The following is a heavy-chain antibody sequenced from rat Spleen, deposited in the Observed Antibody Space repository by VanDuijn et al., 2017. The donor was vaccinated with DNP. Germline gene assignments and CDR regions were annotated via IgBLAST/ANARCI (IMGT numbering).Heavy chain of an antibody. CDR2: INSAGST. CDR1: GYSITSCCR. J-gene: IGHJ2*01. D-gene: IGHD1-4*01. V-gene: IGHV3-3*01. CDR3: ARARPGIPSDY. Sequence: EVQLQESGPGLVEPSQSLSLTCSVTGYSITSCCRWTWIRKFPGHKLEWMGYINSAGSTNYNPSLKGRISITRDSSKNQFFLQVNSVTTEDTATYYCARARPGIPSDYWGQGVMVTVSS.